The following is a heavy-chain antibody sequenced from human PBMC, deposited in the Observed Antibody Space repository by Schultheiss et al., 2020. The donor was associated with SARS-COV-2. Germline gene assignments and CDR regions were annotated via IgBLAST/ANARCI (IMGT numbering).Heavy chain of an antibody. CDR2: IYYSGST. V-gene: IGHV4-61*05. CDR3: ARGGDFYGSGSYYNGWFDP. Sequence: SQTLSLTCTVSGGSISSSSYYWGWIRQPPGKGLEWIGYIYYSGSTNYNPSLKSRVTISVDTSKNQFSLKLSSVTAADTAVYYCARGGDFYGSGSYYNGWFDPWGQGTLVTVSS. J-gene: IGHJ5*02. D-gene: IGHD3-10*01. CDR1: GGSISSSSYY.